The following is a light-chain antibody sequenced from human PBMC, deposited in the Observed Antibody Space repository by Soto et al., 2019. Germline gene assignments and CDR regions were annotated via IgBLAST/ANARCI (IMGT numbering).Light chain of an antibody. Sequence: QSALTQPASVSGFPGQSITISCTGTSSDVGGYNYVSWYQQHPGKAPKLIIYDVNNRPSGVSNRFSDSKSGNTASLTISGLQAEDEADYYCSSYSSSTTPYVFGSGTKLTVL. CDR1: SSDVGGYNY. CDR2: DVN. V-gene: IGLV2-14*03. J-gene: IGLJ1*01. CDR3: SSYSSSTTPYV.